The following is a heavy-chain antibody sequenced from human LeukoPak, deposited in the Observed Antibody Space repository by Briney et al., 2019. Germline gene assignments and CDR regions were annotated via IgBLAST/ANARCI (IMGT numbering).Heavy chain of an antibody. CDR1: GGSISSGSYY. J-gene: IGHJ3*02. CDR2: IYTSGST. Sequence: PSETLSLTCTVSGGSISSGSYYWSWIRQPAGKGLEWIGRIYTSGSTNYNPSLKSRVTISVDTSKNQFSLKLSSVTAADTAVYYCARDNRNDAFDIWGQGTMVTVSS. V-gene: IGHV4-61*02. CDR3: ARDNRNDAFDI.